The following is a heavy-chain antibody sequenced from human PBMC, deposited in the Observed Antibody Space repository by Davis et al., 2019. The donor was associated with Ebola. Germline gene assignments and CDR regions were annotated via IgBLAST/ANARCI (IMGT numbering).Heavy chain of an antibody. D-gene: IGHD3-10*01. V-gene: IGHV3-30*02. CDR1: RFAFRNYA. J-gene: IGHJ6*02. CDR2: VRSHGSDD. Sequence: PGGSLRLSCAASRFAFRNYAMHWVRQAPGRGLEWVAFVRSHGSDDHYADSVKGRFTISRDNSKNTLYLQMNSLRPEDMALYYCARGLGYYGYDYYGMDVWGQGTTVTVSS. CDR3: ARGLGYYGYDYYGMDV.